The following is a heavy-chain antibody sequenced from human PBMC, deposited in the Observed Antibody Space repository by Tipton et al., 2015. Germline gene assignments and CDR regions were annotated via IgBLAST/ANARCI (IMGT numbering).Heavy chain of an antibody. Sequence: SLRLSCAATGFTFSTYSMNWVRQAPGKGLEWVSYIRSSSSTIYYADSVKGRFTISRDNSKNTLYLQMNSRRAEDTAVYYCAKPTKGGWQQLVSVDPWGQGTLVTVSS. V-gene: IGHV3-48*01. CDR2: IRSSSSTI. CDR3: AKPTKGGWQQLVSVDP. D-gene: IGHD6-13*01. CDR1: GFTFSTYS. J-gene: IGHJ5*02.